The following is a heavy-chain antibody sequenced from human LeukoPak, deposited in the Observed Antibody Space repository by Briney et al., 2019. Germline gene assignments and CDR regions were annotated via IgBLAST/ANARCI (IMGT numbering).Heavy chain of an antibody. D-gene: IGHD2-8*01. J-gene: IGHJ5*02. CDR2: IIPIFGTA. Sequence: SVKVSCKASGGTFSSYAISWVRQAPGQGLEWMGRIIPIFGTANYAQKFQGRVTITTDESTSTAYMELSSLRSEDTAVYYCARDYLTKGNRFDPWGQGTLVTVSS. CDR1: GGTFSSYA. V-gene: IGHV1-69*05. CDR3: ARDYLTKGNRFDP.